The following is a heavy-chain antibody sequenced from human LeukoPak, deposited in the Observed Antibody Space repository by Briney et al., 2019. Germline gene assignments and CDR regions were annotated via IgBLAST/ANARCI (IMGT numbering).Heavy chain of an antibody. Sequence: GGSLRLSCAASGFTFSSYAMHWVRQAPGKGLEWVAVISYDGSNKYYADPVKGRFTISRDNSKNTLYLQMNSLRAEDTAVYYCAREGIADNWFDPWGQGTLVTVSS. J-gene: IGHJ5*02. CDR1: GFTFSSYA. CDR2: ISYDGSNK. D-gene: IGHD6-13*01. V-gene: IGHV3-30-3*01. CDR3: AREGIADNWFDP.